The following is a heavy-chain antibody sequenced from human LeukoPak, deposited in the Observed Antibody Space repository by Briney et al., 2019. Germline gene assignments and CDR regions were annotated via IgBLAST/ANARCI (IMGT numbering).Heavy chain of an antibody. D-gene: IGHD6-6*01. CDR1: GGTFSSYA. CDR2: ISAYNGNT. CDR3: ARDRAWVDTRLRFEL. Sequence: ASVKLSCKASGGTFSSYAISWVRQAPGQGLEWMGWISAYNGNTNYAQQLQGSVTMTTDTSNSTAYKQLRRLRSDDTAEYYGARDRAWVDTRLRFELWGQGTLVTVSS. V-gene: IGHV1-18*01. J-gene: IGHJ5*02.